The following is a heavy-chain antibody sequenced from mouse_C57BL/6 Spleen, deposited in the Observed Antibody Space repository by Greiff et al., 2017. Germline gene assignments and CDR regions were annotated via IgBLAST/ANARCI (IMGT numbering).Heavy chain of an antibody. CDR1: GYAFSSSW. D-gene: IGHD1-1*01. J-gene: IGHJ4*01. V-gene: IGHV1-82*01. CDR3: ARWDYYGSSYAMDY. Sequence: QVQLTESGPELVKPGASVKISCKASGYAFSSSWMNWVKQRPGKGLEWIGRIYPGDGDTNYNGKFKGKATLTADKSSSTAYMQLSSLTSEDSAVYFCARWDYYGSSYAMDYWGQGTSVTVSS. CDR2: IYPGDGDT.